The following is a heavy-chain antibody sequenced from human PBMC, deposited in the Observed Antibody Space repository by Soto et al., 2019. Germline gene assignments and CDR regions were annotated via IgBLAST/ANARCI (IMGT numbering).Heavy chain of an antibody. Sequence: GGSLRLSCAASGFTFSSYAMHWVRQAPGKGLEWVAVISYDGSNKYYADSVKGRFTISRDNSKNTLYLQMNSLRAEDTAVYYCARDRRGRGATSSSYYGRDVWGQGTTVTVPS. D-gene: IGHD1-26*01. CDR2: ISYDGSNK. J-gene: IGHJ6*02. CDR3: ARDRRGRGATSSSYYGRDV. CDR1: GFTFSSYA. V-gene: IGHV3-30-3*01.